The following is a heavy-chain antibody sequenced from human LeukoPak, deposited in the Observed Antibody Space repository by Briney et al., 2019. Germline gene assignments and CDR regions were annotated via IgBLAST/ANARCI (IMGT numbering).Heavy chain of an antibody. CDR2: IYYSGST. D-gene: IGHD2-15*01. CDR3: ARGLNVVVAATYWFDP. J-gene: IGHJ5*02. CDR1: GGSISSSSYY. Sequence: SETLSLTCTVSGGSISSSSYYWGWIRQPPGKGLEWIGSIYYSGSTYYNPSLKGRVTISVDTSKNQFSLKLSSVTAADTAVYYCARGLNVVVAATYWFDPWGQGTLVTVSS. V-gene: IGHV4-39*07.